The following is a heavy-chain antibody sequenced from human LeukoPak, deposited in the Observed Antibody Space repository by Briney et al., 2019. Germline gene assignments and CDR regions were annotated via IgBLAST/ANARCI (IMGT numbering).Heavy chain of an antibody. CDR3: ARDRNSGYDLYYYYGMDV. V-gene: IGHV4-59*01. CDR1: GVSISSYY. Sequence: SETLSLTCTVSGVSISSYYLSWIRQPPGKGLKWMGYIYYSGSTNYNPSPKSRGTISVHTSKNQFSLKLSSVTAADAAVYYCARDRNSGYDLYYYYGMDVWGQGTTVTVSS. CDR2: IYYSGST. D-gene: IGHD5-12*01. J-gene: IGHJ6*02.